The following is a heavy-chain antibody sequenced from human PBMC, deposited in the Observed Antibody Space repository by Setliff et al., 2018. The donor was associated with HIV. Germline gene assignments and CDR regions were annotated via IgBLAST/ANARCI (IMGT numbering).Heavy chain of an antibody. CDR1: GFTFSSSW. D-gene: IGHD6-19*01. J-gene: IGHJ5*02. Sequence: PGGSLRLSCAASGFTFSSSWMTWVRQAPGRGLEYVAGMNRDGREKLYADSVKGRFTISRDNAKNSLYLQMNSLRAEDTAVYYCARGGTYSSGFNWFDPWGQGTLVTVSS. V-gene: IGHV3-7*02. CDR3: ARGGTYSSGFNWFDP. CDR2: MNRDGREK.